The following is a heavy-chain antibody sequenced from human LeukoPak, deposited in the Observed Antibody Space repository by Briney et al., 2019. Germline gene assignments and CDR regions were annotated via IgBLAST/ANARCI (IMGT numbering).Heavy chain of an antibody. J-gene: IGHJ4*02. Sequence: GGSLRLSCAASGFTFSTPGMHWVRQAPGKGLEWVAFIRYDGSSKYFADSVKGRFTISRDNSKDTLYLQMNSLRAEDTAVYYCAKGLTFGFDYWGQGTLVTVSS. CDR2: IRYDGSSK. D-gene: IGHD3-16*01. V-gene: IGHV3-30*02. CDR1: GFTFSTPG. CDR3: AKGLTFGFDY.